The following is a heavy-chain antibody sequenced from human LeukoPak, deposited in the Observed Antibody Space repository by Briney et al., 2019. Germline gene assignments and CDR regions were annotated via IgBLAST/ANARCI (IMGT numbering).Heavy chain of an antibody. Sequence: GASVKVSCKASGGTFGSYAISWVRQAPGQGLEWMGGIIPIFGTANYAQKFQGRVTITADESTSTAYMELSSLRSEDTAVYYCARARGHDYGDSDFFDYWGQGTLVTVSS. CDR1: GGTFGSYA. CDR2: IIPIFGTA. V-gene: IGHV1-69*13. D-gene: IGHD4-17*01. J-gene: IGHJ4*02. CDR3: ARARGHDYGDSDFFDY.